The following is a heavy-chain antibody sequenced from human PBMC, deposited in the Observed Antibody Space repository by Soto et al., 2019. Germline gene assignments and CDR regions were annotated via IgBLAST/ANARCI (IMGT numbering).Heavy chain of an antibody. Sequence: NPGGSLRLSCAASGFTFSSYSMNWVRQAPGKGLEWVSSISSSSSYIYYADSGKGRFTISRDNAKNSLYPQMNSLRAEDTAVYYCARDFYPSLAVAGCFDYWGQGTLVTVSS. J-gene: IGHJ4*02. D-gene: IGHD6-19*01. V-gene: IGHV3-21*01. CDR3: ARDFYPSLAVAGCFDY. CDR2: ISSSSSYI. CDR1: GFTFSSYS.